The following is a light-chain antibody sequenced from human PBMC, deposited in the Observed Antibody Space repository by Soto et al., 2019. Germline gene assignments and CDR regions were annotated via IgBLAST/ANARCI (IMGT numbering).Light chain of an antibody. J-gene: IGLJ7*01. CDR2: VNFRGSH. V-gene: IGLV4-69*01. CDR1: GGHINYA. Sequence: QSVLTQPPSASASLGASVTLTCTVTGGHINYAIAWHQQYPGKGPRYLMTVNFRGSHNKGAGIPDRFSGSSSGAERYLTIPPLRSDNKAVLYCKTWGSDIHVFGPGTQLTVL. CDR3: KTWGSDIHV.